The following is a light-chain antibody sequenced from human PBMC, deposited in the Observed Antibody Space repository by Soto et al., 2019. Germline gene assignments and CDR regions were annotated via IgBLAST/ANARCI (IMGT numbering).Light chain of an antibody. Sequence: EIVLTQSPGTLSLSPGARATLSCGASQSVSSNYLAWYQQKPGQGPRLLIYGASTRATAIPDRFSGSGSGTDFTLTITRLEPEDFAVYYCQQYGTSPLTFGGGTKIEIK. CDR2: GAS. CDR1: QSVSSNY. CDR3: QQYGTSPLT. V-gene: IGKV3-20*01. J-gene: IGKJ4*01.